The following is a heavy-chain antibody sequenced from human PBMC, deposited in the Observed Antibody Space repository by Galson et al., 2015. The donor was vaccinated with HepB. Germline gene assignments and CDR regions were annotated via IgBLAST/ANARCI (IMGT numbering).Heavy chain of an antibody. V-gene: IGHV3-48*02. CDR1: GFAFSGYS. J-gene: IGHJ6*02. Sequence: SLRLSCAASGFAFSGYSMNWVRQAPGKGLEWVSYISSGSGLTYYADSVKGRFTISRDNAKISLYLQMNSLRDEDTAVYYCARGGGGATRAFYYYGMDVWGQGTTVTVSS. D-gene: IGHD1-26*01. CDR3: ARGGGGATRAFYYYGMDV. CDR2: ISSGSGLT.